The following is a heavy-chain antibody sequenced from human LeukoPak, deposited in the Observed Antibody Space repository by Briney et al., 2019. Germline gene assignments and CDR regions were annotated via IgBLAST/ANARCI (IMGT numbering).Heavy chain of an antibody. D-gene: IGHD3-3*01. V-gene: IGHV4-38-2*02. CDR2: VYHSGST. Sequence: PSETLSLTXTILGSSISDNYYLGWIRRPPGKGLEWIGSVYHSGSTYYNPSLKSRVTLSVDTSNNHFSLKLRSVTAADTAVYYCARHNYYHFWSTLNWFDPWGQGTLVTVSS. CDR3: ARHNYYHFWSTLNWFDP. CDR1: GSSISDNYY. J-gene: IGHJ5*02.